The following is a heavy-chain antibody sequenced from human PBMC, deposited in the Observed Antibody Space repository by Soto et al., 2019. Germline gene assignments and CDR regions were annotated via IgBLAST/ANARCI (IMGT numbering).Heavy chain of an antibody. CDR3: ARAYSPRRGAFDI. D-gene: IGHD1-26*01. CDR2: INAGNGNT. V-gene: IGHV1-3*01. Sequence: ASVKVSCKASGYTFTSYAMHWVRQAPGQRLEWMGWINAGNGNTKYSQKFQGRVTITRDTSASTAYMELSSLRSEDTAVYYCARAYSPRRGAFDIWGQGTMVTVS. J-gene: IGHJ3*02. CDR1: GYTFTSYA.